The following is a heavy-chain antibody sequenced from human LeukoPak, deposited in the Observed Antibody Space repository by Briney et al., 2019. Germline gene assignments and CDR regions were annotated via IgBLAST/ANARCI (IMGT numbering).Heavy chain of an antibody. J-gene: IGHJ4*02. Sequence: ASVKVSCKASGGTFSSYAISWVRQAPGQGLEWMGRINPNSGGTNYAQKFQGRVTMTRDTSISTAYMELSRLRSDDTAVYYCARRAAAGTFNDYWGQGTLVTVSS. V-gene: IGHV1-2*06. CDR2: INPNSGGT. D-gene: IGHD6-13*01. CDR3: ARRAAAGTFNDY. CDR1: GGTFSSYA.